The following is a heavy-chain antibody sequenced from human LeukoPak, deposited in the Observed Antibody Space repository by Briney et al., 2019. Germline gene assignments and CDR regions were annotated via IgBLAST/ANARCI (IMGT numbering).Heavy chain of an antibody. J-gene: IGHJ4*02. V-gene: IGHV3-11*01. CDR1: GFTFSDYY. D-gene: IGHD3-22*01. Sequence: PGGSLRLSCAASGFTFSDYYMSWIRLAPGKGLEWVSYSSSSGSTIYYADSVKGRFTISRDNAKSSLYLQMNSLRAEDTAVYYCARVGGGAYDSSGYYYVFFDYWGQGTLVTVSS. CDR2: SSSSGSTI. CDR3: ARVGGGAYDSSGYYYVFFDY.